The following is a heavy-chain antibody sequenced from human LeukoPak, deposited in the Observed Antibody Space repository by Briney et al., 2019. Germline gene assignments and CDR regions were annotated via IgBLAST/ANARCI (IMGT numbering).Heavy chain of an antibody. CDR2: IIPILGIA. Sequence: GASVKVSCKASGGTFSSYAISWVRQAPGQGLEWMGRIIPILGIANYAQKFQGRVTITADKSTSTAYMELSSLRSEDTAVYYCARGYCSSTSCYNGGDWFDPWGQGTLVTVSS. CDR1: GGTFSSYA. CDR3: ARGYCSSTSCYNGGDWFDP. D-gene: IGHD2-2*02. J-gene: IGHJ5*02. V-gene: IGHV1-69*04.